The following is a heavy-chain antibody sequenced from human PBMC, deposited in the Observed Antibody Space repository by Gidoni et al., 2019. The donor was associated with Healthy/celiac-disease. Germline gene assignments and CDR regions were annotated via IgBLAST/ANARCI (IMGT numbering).Heavy chain of an antibody. J-gene: IGHJ1*01. CDR3: ATAYGDYDGVDYGYFQH. Sequence: QVQLVQSGAEVKKPGASVKVSCKVSGYTLTDLSMHWVRQAPGKGLEWMGGFDPEDGETIYAKKFQGRVTMTEDTSTDTAYMELSSLRSEDTAVYYCATAYGDYDGVDYGYFQHWGQGTLVTVSS. CDR2: FDPEDGET. V-gene: IGHV1-24*01. CDR1: GYTLTDLS. D-gene: IGHD4-17*01.